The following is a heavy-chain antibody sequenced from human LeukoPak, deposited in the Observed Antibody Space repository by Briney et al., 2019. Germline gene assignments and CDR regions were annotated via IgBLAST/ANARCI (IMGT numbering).Heavy chain of an antibody. CDR3: ARYYFGSGNYRTFDR. D-gene: IGHD3-10*01. Sequence: PGGSLRLSCAASGFILSDFTMNWVRQAPGKGLEWVSTISNTGVTHYADSVKGRFTISRDSAKNSQYLQIYSLRDEDTAVYYCARYYFGSGNYRTFDRWGQGTLVIVSP. J-gene: IGHJ4*02. CDR2: ISNTGVT. V-gene: IGHV3-69-1*01. CDR1: GFILSDFT.